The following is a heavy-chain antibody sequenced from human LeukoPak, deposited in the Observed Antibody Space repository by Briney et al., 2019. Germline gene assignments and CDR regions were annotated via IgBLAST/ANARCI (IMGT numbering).Heavy chain of an antibody. J-gene: IGHJ6*02. CDR1: GGTFSSYA. D-gene: IGHD1-14*01. V-gene: IGHV1-69*13. CDR3: AGEYRSPESDYYYGMDV. Sequence: SVKVSCKASGGTFSSYAISWVRQAPGQGLEWMGGIIPIFGTANYAQKFQGRVTITADESTSTAYMELSSLRSEDTAVYYCAGEYRSPESDYYYGMDVWGQGTTVTVPS. CDR2: IIPIFGTA.